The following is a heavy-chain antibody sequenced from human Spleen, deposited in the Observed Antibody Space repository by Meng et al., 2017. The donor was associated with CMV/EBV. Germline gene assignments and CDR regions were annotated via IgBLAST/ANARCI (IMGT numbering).Heavy chain of an antibody. J-gene: IGHJ4*02. CDR3: ASGGPLASSPAHT. CDR2: IIPMFAIA. D-gene: IGHD3-10*01. Sequence: KASGGTFSSYTISWVRQAPGQGLEWMGRIIPMFAIANYAQKFQDRVTITADKSTTTAYMELRSLRSEDTAVYYCASGGPLASSPAHTWGQGTLVTVSS. V-gene: IGHV1-69*02. CDR1: GGTFSSYT.